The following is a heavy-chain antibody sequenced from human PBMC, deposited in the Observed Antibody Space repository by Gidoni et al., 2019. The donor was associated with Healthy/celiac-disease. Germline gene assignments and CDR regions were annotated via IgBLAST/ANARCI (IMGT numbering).Heavy chain of an antibody. CDR2: ISGSGGST. CDR1: GFPFSSYA. Sequence: EVQLLESGGGLVQPGGSLRLSCAASGFPFSSYAMSWVRQAPGKGLEWVSAISGSGGSTYYADSVKGRFTISRDNSKNTLYLQMNSLRAEDTAVYYCAKRPLQTMIKGDAFDIWGQGTMVTVSS. D-gene: IGHD3-22*01. V-gene: IGHV3-23*01. CDR3: AKRPLQTMIKGDAFDI. J-gene: IGHJ3*02.